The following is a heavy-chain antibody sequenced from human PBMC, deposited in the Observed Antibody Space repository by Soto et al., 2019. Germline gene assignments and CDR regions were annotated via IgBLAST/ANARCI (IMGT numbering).Heavy chain of an antibody. CDR2: MNPNSGNT. Sequence: VQLVQSGAEVKKPGASVKVSCKASGYTFTSYDINWVRQATGQGLEWMGWMNPNSGNTGYAQKFQGRVTMTRNTSISTAYMELSSLRSEDTAVYYCASASSSSTYYYYGMDVWGQGTTVTVSS. D-gene: IGHD6-13*01. J-gene: IGHJ6*02. CDR3: ASASSSSTYYYYGMDV. V-gene: IGHV1-8*01. CDR1: GYTFTSYD.